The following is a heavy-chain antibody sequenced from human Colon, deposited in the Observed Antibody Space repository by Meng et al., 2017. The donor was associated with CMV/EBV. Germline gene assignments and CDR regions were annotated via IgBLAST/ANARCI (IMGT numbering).Heavy chain of an antibody. D-gene: IGHD2-2*01. J-gene: IGHJ4*02. Sequence: GESLKISCKASGYTFTSFYIHWVRQAPGQGLEWMGIINPSGGSTNYAQKVQGRVTMTRDTSTSTVYMELSSLRSEDTAVYYCARRFCSSSSCSLDYWGQGTLVTVSS. CDR2: INPSGGST. V-gene: IGHV1-46*01. CDR1: GYTFTSFY. CDR3: ARRFCSSSSCSLDY.